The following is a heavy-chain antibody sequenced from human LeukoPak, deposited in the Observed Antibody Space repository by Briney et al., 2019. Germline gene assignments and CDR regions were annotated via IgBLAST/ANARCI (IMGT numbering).Heavy chain of an antibody. CDR2: ISGDAGST. Sequence: PGGSLRLSCAASGFTFDDYAMHWVRQAPGKGLEWVSLISGDAGSTYYADSVKGRFTISRDNSKNSLYLQMNSLRTEDNALYYCAQDGGYRSSWYGVDYWGQGTLVTVSS. D-gene: IGHD6-13*01. CDR1: GFTFDDYA. CDR3: AQDGGYRSSWYGVDY. J-gene: IGHJ4*02. V-gene: IGHV3-43*02.